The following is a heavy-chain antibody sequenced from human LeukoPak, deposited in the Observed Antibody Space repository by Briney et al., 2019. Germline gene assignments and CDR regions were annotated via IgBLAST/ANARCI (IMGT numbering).Heavy chain of an antibody. D-gene: IGHD2/OR15-2a*01. CDR3: ARSFSPYYSYYGMDV. V-gene: IGHV4-39*07. J-gene: IGHJ6*02. CDR2: IYYSGST. CDR1: GGSISSSSYY. Sequence: PSETLSLTCTVSGGSISSSSYYWGWIRQPPGKGLEWIGSIYYSGSTYYNPSLKSRVTISVDTSKNQFSLKLSSVTAADTAVYYCARSFSPYYSYYGMDVWGQGTTVTVSS.